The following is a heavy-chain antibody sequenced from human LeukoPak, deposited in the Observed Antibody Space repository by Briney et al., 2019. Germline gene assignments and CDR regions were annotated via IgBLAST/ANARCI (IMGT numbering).Heavy chain of an antibody. J-gene: IGHJ4*02. V-gene: IGHV1-69*06. CDR2: IIPIFGTA. CDR3: ARGIVRYDILTGPPAD. D-gene: IGHD3-9*01. CDR1: GGTFSSYA. Sequence: GASVKVSCKASGGTFSSYAISWVRQAPGQGLEWMGGIIPIFGTANYAQKFQGRVTITADKSTSTAYMELSSLRSEDTAVYYCARGIVRYDILTGPPADWGQGTLVTVSS.